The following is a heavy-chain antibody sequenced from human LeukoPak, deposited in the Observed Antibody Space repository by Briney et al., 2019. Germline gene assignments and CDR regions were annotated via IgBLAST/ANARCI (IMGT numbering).Heavy chain of an antibody. J-gene: IGHJ3*02. CDR2: IIPIFGTA. CDR1: GGTFSSYA. CDR3: ARPYDFWSGSYDGFDI. D-gene: IGHD3-3*01. Sequence: SVKVSCKASGGTFSSYAISWVRQAPGQGLEWMGRIIPIFGTANYAQKFQGRVTITTDESTSTAYMELSSLRSEDTAVYYCARPYDFWSGSYDGFDIWGQGTMVTVSS. V-gene: IGHV1-69*05.